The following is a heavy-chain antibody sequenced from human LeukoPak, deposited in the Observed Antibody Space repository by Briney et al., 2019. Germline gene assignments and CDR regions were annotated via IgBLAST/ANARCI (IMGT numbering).Heavy chain of an antibody. Sequence: SETLSLTCTVSGGSISSGNYYWGWIRQPPGKGLEWIGSISHSGSTYYNASLKSRVRISVDTSKNQFSLKLSSVTAADTAVYYCARVPLPRYYYDSSGYPYFDYWGQGTLVTVSS. CDR1: GGSISSGNYY. D-gene: IGHD3-22*01. CDR3: ARVPLPRYYYDSSGYPYFDY. V-gene: IGHV4-39*07. J-gene: IGHJ4*02. CDR2: ISHSGST.